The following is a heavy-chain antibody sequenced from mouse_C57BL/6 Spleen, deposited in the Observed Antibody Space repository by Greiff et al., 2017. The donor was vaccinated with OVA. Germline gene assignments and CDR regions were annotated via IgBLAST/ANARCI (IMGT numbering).Heavy chain of an antibody. V-gene: IGHV1-54*01. Sequence: VQLKESGAELVRPGTSVKVSCKASGYAFTNYLIEWVKQRPGQGLEWIGVINPGSGGTNYNEKFKGKATLTADKSSSTAYMQLSSLTSEDSAVYFCARGYYYGSSSAMDYWGQGTSVTVSS. CDR1: GYAFTNYL. CDR3: ARGYYYGSSSAMDY. J-gene: IGHJ4*01. D-gene: IGHD1-1*01. CDR2: INPGSGGT.